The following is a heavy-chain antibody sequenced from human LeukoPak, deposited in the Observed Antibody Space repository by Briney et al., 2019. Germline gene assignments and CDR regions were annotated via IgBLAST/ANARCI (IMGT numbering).Heavy chain of an antibody. CDR2: IFYSGST. D-gene: IGHD3-10*01. Sequence: SETLSLTCTVSSGSISTSNYYWGWVRQPPGKALEWIGNIFYSGSTYYSPSLKSRVTISLDTSRNQFSLKLSSVTAADTAVYYCARFGSGRFGERNDYWGQGTLVTVSS. J-gene: IGHJ4*02. V-gene: IGHV4-39*07. CDR3: ARFGSGRFGERNDY. CDR1: SGSISTSNYY.